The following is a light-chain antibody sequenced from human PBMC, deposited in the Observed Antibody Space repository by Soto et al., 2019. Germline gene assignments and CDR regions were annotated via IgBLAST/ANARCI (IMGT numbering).Light chain of an antibody. CDR2: AAS. Sequence: DIELTQSTSFMYASVGDRVTITCRASQGISSYLAWYQQKPGKAPKLLISAASTLQSGVPSRFSGSGSGTEFTLTSSSLQPEDFATYYCQQPNGLTFGGWTKFEIK. V-gene: IGKV1-9*01. CDR1: QGISSY. J-gene: IGKJ4*01. CDR3: QQPNGLT.